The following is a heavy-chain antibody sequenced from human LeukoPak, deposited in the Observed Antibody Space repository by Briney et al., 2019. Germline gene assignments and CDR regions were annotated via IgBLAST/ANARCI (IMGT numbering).Heavy chain of an antibody. CDR3: ARDSLLILARAFDI. J-gene: IGHJ3*02. CDR2: ISYDGSNK. CDR1: GFTFSSYA. Sequence: GGSLRFSCAASGFTFSSYAMHWVRQAPGKGLEWVAVISYDGSNKYYADSVKGRFTISRDNSKNTLYLQMNSLRAEDTAVYYCARDSLLILARAFDIWGQGTMVTVSS. V-gene: IGHV3-30-3*01.